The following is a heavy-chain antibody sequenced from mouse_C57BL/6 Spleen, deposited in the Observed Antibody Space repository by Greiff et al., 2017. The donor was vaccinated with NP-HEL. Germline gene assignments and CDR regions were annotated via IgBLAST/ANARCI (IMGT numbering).Heavy chain of an antibody. CDR2: IYPGDGDT. D-gene: IGHD2-4*01. V-gene: IGHV1-82*01. CDR1: GYAFSSSW. CDR3: ARSRSYYDYVSDY. Sequence: VKLQESGPELVKPGASVKISCKASGYAFSSSWMNWVKQRPGKGLEWIGRIYPGDGDTNYNGKFKGKATLTADKSSSTAYMQLSSLTSEDSAVYFCARSRSYYDYVSDYWGQGTSVTVSS. J-gene: IGHJ4*01.